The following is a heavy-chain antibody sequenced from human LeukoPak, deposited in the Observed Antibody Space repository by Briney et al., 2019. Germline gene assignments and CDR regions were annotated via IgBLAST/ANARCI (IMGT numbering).Heavy chain of an antibody. D-gene: IGHD6-19*01. CDR1: GLTFSSYA. CDR2: IVGSGGST. V-gene: IGHV3-23*01. Sequence: GGSLRLSCVASGLTFSSYAMSWVRQAPGKGLEWVSAIVGSGGSTFYADSVKGRFTISRDNSKNTLYLQMNSLRAEDTAVYYCAKRDSSGWYYFDYWGQGTLVTVSS. CDR3: AKRDSSGWYYFDY. J-gene: IGHJ4*02.